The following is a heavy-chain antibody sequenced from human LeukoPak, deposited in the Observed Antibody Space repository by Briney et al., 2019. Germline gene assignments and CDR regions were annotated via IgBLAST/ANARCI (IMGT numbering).Heavy chain of an antibody. CDR2: IYSGGST. Sequence: GWSLRLSCAASGFTFSSYAMSWVRQAPGKGLEWVSVIYSGGSTYYADSVKGRFNISRDNSKTTLYLQMNSLRAEDTAVYYCARVQTRAFDYWGQGTLVTVSS. D-gene: IGHD3-10*01. J-gene: IGHJ4*02. V-gene: IGHV3-66*01. CDR3: ARVQTRAFDY. CDR1: GFTFSSYA.